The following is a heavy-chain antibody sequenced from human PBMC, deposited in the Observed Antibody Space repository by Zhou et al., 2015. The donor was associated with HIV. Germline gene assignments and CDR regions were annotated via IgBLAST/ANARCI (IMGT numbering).Heavy chain of an antibody. CDR2: IIPIFGTA. CDR3: AKEGVVGATLRKRSEYFQH. V-gene: IGHV1-69*12. CDR1: GGTFSSYA. D-gene: IGHD1-26*01. Sequence: QVQLVQSGAEVKKPGSSVKVSCKASGGTFSSYAISWVRQAPGQGLEWMGGIIPIFGTANYAQKFQGRVTITADESTSTAYMELSSLRSEDTAVYYCAKEGVVGATLRKRSEYFQHWGQGTLVTVSS. J-gene: IGHJ1*01.